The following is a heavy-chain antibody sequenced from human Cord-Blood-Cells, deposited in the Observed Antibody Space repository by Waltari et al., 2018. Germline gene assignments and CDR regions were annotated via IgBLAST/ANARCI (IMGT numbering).Heavy chain of an antibody. CDR2: IKSKTDGGTT. Sequence: EVQLVESGGGLVKPGGSLRLSCAASGFTFSNAWMSWVRQAPGKGLEWVGRIKSKTDGGTTDYAAPVQGRFTISRDDSKNTLYLQMNSLKTEDTAVYYCTTAIVVAEGGFDYWGQGTLVTVSS. CDR3: TTAIVVAEGGFDY. D-gene: IGHD3-22*01. CDR1: GFTFSNAW. J-gene: IGHJ4*02. V-gene: IGHV3-15*01.